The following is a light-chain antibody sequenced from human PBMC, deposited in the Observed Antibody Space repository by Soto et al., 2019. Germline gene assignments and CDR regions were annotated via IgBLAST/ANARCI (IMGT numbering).Light chain of an antibody. CDR2: VTS. CDR3: QQANNFPWT. CDR1: QAISS. V-gene: IGKV1-12*01. Sequence: DIQMTQSPSSVSASVGDRVTITCRASQAISSLAWYQQKPGKAPNLLIYVTSNLQSGVPSRFSGRGSGTDFTLTISSLQPEDFATYYCQQANNFPWTFGQGTKVEIK. J-gene: IGKJ1*01.